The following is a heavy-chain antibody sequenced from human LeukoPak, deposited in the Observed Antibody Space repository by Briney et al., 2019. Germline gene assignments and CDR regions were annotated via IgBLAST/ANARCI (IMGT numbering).Heavy chain of an antibody. V-gene: IGHV3-20*04. Sequence: PGGSLRLSCAASGFTFDAYGMTWVRQAPGKGLEWVSGINSNGDSTAYAESVKGRYTIWRDNARNALCLEMNSLRAEDTAFYYCARDRLFRDLLYGFYCFYMDVWGQGTTVTVSS. CDR2: INSNGDST. D-gene: IGHD1-26*01. CDR3: ARDRLFRDLLYGFYCFYMDV. CDR1: GFTFDAYG. J-gene: IGHJ6*03.